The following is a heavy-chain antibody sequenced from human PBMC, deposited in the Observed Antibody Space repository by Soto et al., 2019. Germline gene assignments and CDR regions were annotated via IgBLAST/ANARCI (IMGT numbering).Heavy chain of an antibody. J-gene: IGHJ5*02. V-gene: IGHV5-10-1*01. Sequence: GESLKISCKGSGYSCTSYWISWVRQMPGKGLEWMGRIDPSDSYTNYSPSFQGHVTISADKSISTAYLQWSSLKASDTAMYYCARHHYDFWSGSANNWSDPWGQGTLVTVSS. CDR3: ARHHYDFWSGSANNWSDP. D-gene: IGHD3-3*01. CDR2: IDPSDSYT. CDR1: GYSCTSYW.